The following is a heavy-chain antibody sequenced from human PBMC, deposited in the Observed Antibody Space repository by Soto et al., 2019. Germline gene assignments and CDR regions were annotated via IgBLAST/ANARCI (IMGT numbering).Heavy chain of an antibody. CDR3: ASHTTPEHYYDSSGYYGMDV. Sequence: GESLKISCKGSGYTFTTYWISWVRQMPGKGLEWMGRIDPSDSYTNYSPSFQGHVTISADKSISTAYLQWSSLKASDTAMYYCASHTTPEHYYDSSGYYGMDVWGQGTTVTVSS. J-gene: IGHJ6*02. V-gene: IGHV5-10-1*01. CDR1: GYTFTTYW. D-gene: IGHD3-22*01. CDR2: IDPSDSYT.